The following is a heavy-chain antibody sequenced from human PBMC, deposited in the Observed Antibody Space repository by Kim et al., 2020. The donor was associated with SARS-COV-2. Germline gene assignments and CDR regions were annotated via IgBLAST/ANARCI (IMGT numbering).Heavy chain of an antibody. CDR3: ARHVRGGYNCFDY. V-gene: IGHV4-59*08. CDR2: IHSSGST. J-gene: IGHJ4*02. D-gene: IGHD5-12*01. Sequence: SETLSLTCTVSGDSISSYYWSWIRQPPGKGLEYIGYIHSSGSTNYNPSLKSRVTISVDTSKKQFSLKLSSVTAADTAVYYCARHVRGGYNCFDYWGQGTLVTVSS. CDR1: GDSISSYY.